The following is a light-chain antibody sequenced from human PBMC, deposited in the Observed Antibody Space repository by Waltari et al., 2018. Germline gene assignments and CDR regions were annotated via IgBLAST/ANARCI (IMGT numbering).Light chain of an antibody. Sequence: EIVLTQSPATVSLSPGERATLSCRASQSISTYLAWFQHIPGQTPRLLIYGASNRAPGIPARFSGSGSGTDFTLTISSLEPEDFAVYYCQHWFTWPFTFGGGTKVEI. CDR1: QSISTY. CDR3: QHWFTWPFT. J-gene: IGKJ4*01. V-gene: IGKV3-11*01. CDR2: GAS.